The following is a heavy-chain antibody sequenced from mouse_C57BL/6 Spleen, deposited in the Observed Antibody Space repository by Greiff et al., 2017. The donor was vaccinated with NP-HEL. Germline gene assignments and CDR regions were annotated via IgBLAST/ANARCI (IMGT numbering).Heavy chain of an antibody. Sequence: VQLQQSGPELVKPGASVKISCKASGYSFTGYFMNWVMQSHGKSLEWIGRINPYNGDTFYNQKFKGKATLTVDKSSSTAHMELRSLTSEDSAVYYGARDGSSYEYFDVWGTGTTVTVSS. CDR1: GYSFTGYF. CDR2: INPYNGDT. V-gene: IGHV1-20*01. CDR3: ARDGSSYEYFDV. J-gene: IGHJ1*03. D-gene: IGHD1-1*01.